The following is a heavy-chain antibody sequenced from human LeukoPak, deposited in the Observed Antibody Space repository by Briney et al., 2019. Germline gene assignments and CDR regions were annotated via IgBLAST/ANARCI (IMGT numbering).Heavy chain of an antibody. D-gene: IGHD1-1*01. V-gene: IGHV1-8*01. CDR1: GYTFTSYD. CDR2: MSPNSGNT. Sequence: SVKVSCKASGYTFTSYDINWVRQATEQGLEWMGWMSPNSGNTGYAQKFQGRVTMTRDTSVTTAYMELSNLRSEDTAVYYCVRAPPNWGFNFWGQGTLVTVSS. J-gene: IGHJ5*01. CDR3: VRAPPNWGFNF.